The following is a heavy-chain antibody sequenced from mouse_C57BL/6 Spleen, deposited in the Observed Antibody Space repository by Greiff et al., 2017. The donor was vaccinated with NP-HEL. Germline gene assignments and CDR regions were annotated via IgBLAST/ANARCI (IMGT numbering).Heavy chain of an antibody. J-gene: IGHJ4*01. D-gene: IGHD3-2*02. V-gene: IGHV1-22*01. Sequence: EVQLQQSGPELVKPGASVKMSCKASGYTFTDYNMHWVKQSHGKSLEWIGYINPNNGGTSYHQKFKGKATLTVNKSSSTAYMELRRLTSEDSAVYSGARGAGHYAMDYWGQGTSVTVSS. CDR3: ARGAGHYAMDY. CDR2: INPNNGGT. CDR1: GYTFTDYN.